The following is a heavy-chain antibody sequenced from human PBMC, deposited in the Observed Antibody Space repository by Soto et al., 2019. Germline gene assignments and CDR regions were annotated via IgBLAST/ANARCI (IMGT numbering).Heavy chain of an antibody. CDR2: IYYSGST. CDR3: ASSNIAAAGFYYYGMDV. J-gene: IGHJ6*02. V-gene: IGHV4-59*01. CDR1: GDSISSYY. D-gene: IGHD6-13*01. Sequence: PSETLSLTCTVSGDSISSYYWSWIRQPPGKGLEWIGYIYYSGSTNYNPSLKSRVTISVDTSKNQFSLNLSSVTAADTAVHYCASSNIAAAGFYYYGMDVWGRGTTVTVS.